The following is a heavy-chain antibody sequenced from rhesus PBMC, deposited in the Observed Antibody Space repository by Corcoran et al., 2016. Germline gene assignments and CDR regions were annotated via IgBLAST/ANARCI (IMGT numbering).Heavy chain of an antibody. J-gene: IGHJ5-1*01. CDR3: TRFDV. CDR1: GFTFSIYG. CDR2: ISSDGSNK. V-gene: IGHV3-54*02. Sequence: EVQLVESGGGLVQPGGSLRLSCAASGFTFSIYGIHWVRQATGKGLEWVAVISSDGSNKYFADSVKDRFTISRDNSNNILYLQMNNLKLEDTAVYYCTRFDVWGPGVLVTVSS.